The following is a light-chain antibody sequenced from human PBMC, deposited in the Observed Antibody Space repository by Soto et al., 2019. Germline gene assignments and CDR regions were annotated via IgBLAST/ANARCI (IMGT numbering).Light chain of an antibody. CDR1: QSVSGNY. J-gene: IGKJ3*01. Sequence: XXGXXSLSPGERASLSCRXSQSVSGNYLGWYQQKPGQAPRLLIYSASSRATGIPDRSSGSGSGTAFTLTTSRLEPEDSEVYYCQQYGNSFTSGPGTKVEIK. V-gene: IGKV3-20*01. CDR3: QQYGNSFT. CDR2: SAS.